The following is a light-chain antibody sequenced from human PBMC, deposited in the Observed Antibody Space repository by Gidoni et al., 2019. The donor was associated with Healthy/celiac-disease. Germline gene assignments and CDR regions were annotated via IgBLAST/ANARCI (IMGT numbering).Light chain of an antibody. V-gene: IGKV1-39*01. CDR2: AAS. J-gene: IGKJ1*01. CDR3: QQSYSTRWT. CDR1: QSISSY. Sequence: DIQMNQSPSSLSASVGDRVTITCRASQSISSYLNWYQQKPGKAPKLLIYAASRLQSGVPSRFSGSGSGTDFTLTISSLQPEDFATYYCQQSYSTRWTFXQXTKVEIK.